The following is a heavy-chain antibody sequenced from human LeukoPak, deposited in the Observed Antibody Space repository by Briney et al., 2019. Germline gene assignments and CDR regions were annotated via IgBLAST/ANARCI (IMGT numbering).Heavy chain of an antibody. CDR1: GGSISSSSYY. D-gene: IGHD4-17*01. V-gene: IGHV4-39*07. J-gene: IGHJ4*02. Sequence: SETLSLTCTVSGGSISSSSYYWGWIRQPPGKGLEWIGSIYYSGSTYYNPSLKSRVTISVDTSKNQFSLKLSSVTAADTAVYYCATVKADGDYDGVFFLDYWGQGTLVIVSS. CDR2: IYYSGST. CDR3: ATVKADGDYDGVFFLDY.